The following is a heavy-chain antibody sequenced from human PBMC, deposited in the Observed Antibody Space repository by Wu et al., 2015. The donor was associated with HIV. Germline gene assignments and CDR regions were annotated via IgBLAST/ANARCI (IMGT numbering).Heavy chain of an antibody. Sequence: LVQSGAEIKKPGTSVKVSCKASGFSFGSYSFSWVRQAPGQGLEWMGRIIPIFGTANYAQKFQGRVTITADESTSTAYMELSSLRSEDTAVYYCARRGEIGYCSSTSCYEDAFDIWGQGTMVTVSS. V-gene: IGHV1-69*13. CDR1: GFSFGSYS. CDR3: ARRGEIGYCSSTSCYEDAFDI. J-gene: IGHJ3*02. CDR2: IIPIFGTA. D-gene: IGHD2-2*01.